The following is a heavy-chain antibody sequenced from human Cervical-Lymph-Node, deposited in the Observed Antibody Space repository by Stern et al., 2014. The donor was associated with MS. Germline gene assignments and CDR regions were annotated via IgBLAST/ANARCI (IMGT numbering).Heavy chain of an antibody. V-gene: IGHV1-69*01. CDR1: GGTFSSYA. Sequence: QLVQSGAEVKKPGSSVNVSCKASGGTFSSYAISWVRQAPGQGLEWMGGIIPIFGTANYAQKCQGRVTITADESTSTAYMELSSLRSEDTAVYYCARLERPLSEDGGFDYWGQGTLVTVSS. J-gene: IGHJ4*02. CDR2: IIPIFGTA. D-gene: IGHD5-24*01. CDR3: ARLERPLSEDGGFDY.